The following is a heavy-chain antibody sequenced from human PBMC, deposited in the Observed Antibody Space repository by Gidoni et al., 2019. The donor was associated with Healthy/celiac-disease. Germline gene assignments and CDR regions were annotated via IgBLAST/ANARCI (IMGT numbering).Heavy chain of an antibody. CDR2: ISGDGCST. CDR1: GFTFDAYD. D-gene: IGHD3-3*01. J-gene: IGHJ4*02. V-gene: IGHV3-43*02. CDR3: VPSVTETYYDFWSGYHRKRGLVGDY. Sequence: EVQLVASGGGVVQPGGSLRLSCAASGFTFDAYDMPWVRQAPGKGLEWVSLISGDGCSTYYADSVKGRFTISRDNSKNSLYLQMNSLRTEDTALYYCVPSVTETYYDFWSGYHRKRGLVGDYWGQGTLVTVSS.